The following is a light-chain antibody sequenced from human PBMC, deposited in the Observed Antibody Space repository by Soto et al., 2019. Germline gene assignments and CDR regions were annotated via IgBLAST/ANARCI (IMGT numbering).Light chain of an antibody. CDR2: GAS. Sequence: ETVLTQSPATLSVSPGERATPFCMHSKRVSSNLACYQQKPGQAPRLLIYGASTRATGIPARFSGSGSGTEFTLTISSLQSEDFAVYYCQQYNNWPITFGQGTRLEIK. J-gene: IGKJ5*01. CDR1: KRVSSN. CDR3: QQYNNWPIT. V-gene: IGKV3-15*01.